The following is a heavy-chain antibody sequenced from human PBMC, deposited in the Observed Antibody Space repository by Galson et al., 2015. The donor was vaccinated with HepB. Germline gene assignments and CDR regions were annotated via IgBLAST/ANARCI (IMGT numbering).Heavy chain of an antibody. CDR1: GFTFSSYS. V-gene: IGHV3-21*01. D-gene: IGHD5-18*01. J-gene: IGHJ4*02. CDR2: ISSSSRYI. CDR3: ARDRGGYSYGRTSHPLDY. Sequence: SLRLSCAASGFTFSSYSMNWVRQAPGKGLEWVSSISSSSRYIYYADSVKGRFTISRDNAKNSLYLQMNSLRAEDTAVYYCARDRGGYSYGRTSHPLDYWGQGTLVTVSS.